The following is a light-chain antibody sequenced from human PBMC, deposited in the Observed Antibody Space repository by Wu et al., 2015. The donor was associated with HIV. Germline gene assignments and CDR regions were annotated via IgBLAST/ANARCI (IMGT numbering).Light chain of an antibody. CDR1: QSVSSSY. CDR2: GAS. V-gene: IGKV3-20*01. J-gene: IGKJ4*01. CDR3: QQYNNWPPIT. Sequence: EIVLTQSPGTLSLSPGERATLSCRASQSVSSSYLAWYQQKPGQAPRLLIYGASSRATGIPDRFSGSGSGTDFTLTISSMQSEDFAVYYCQQYNNWPPITFGGGTKVEIK.